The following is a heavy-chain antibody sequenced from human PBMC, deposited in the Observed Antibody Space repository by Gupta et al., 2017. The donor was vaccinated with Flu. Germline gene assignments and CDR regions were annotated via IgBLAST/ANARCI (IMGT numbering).Heavy chain of an antibody. V-gene: IGHV1-18*01. D-gene: IGHD3-10*01. J-gene: IGHJ5*02. Sequence: QVQLVQSGAEVKKPGASVKVSCKASGYTFSNYGITWVRQAPGQGPEWMGWISADNGDTKYAEKYQGRVTMTIDTSTTTGYMEVRSLTFDDTAVYYCTRDTFYASGSYYNHWGQGTLVTVSS. CDR3: TRDTFYASGSYYNH. CDR2: ISADNGDT. CDR1: GYTFSNYG.